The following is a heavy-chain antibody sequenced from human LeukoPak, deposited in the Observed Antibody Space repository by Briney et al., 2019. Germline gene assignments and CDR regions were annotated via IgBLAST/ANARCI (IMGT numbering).Heavy chain of an antibody. D-gene: IGHD5-18*01. CDR3: ARTWIQAPFDY. J-gene: IGHJ4*02. Sequence: PSETLSLTCAVYGGSFSGYYWGWIRQPPGKGLEWIGEINHSGSTNYNPSLKSRVTISVDTSKNQFSLKLSSVTAADTAVYYCARTWIQAPFDYWGLGTLDTVSS. V-gene: IGHV4-34*01. CDR1: GGSFSGYY. CDR2: INHSGST.